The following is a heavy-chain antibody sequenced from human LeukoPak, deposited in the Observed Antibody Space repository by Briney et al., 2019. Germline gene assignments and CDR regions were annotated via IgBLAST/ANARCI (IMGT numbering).Heavy chain of an antibody. CDR1: GGSFTPYY. CDR2: ISYSGST. J-gene: IGHJ3*02. Sequence: KSSETLSLTCTVSGGSFTPYYWSWIRQPPGKGLEWIGHISYSGSTNYNPSLKSRVTVSMDTSKNQVSLKLSSMTAADTAVYYCARGFDGPNAFDIWGQGTMVTVSS. V-gene: IGHV4-59*01. D-gene: IGHD3-9*01. CDR3: ARGFDGPNAFDI.